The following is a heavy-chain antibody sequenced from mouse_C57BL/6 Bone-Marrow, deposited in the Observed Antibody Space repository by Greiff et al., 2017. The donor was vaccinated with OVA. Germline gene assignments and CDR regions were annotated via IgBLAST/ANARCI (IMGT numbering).Heavy chain of an antibody. Sequence: DVMLVESEGGLVQPGSSMKLSCTASGFTFSDYYMAWVRQVPEKGLEWVANINYDGSSTYYLDSLKSRFIISRDNAKNILYLQMSSLKSEDTATYYCARDLYYYGSSLWYFDVWGTGTTVTVSS. D-gene: IGHD1-1*01. CDR1: GFTFSDYY. CDR3: ARDLYYYGSSLWYFDV. J-gene: IGHJ1*03. CDR2: INYDGSST. V-gene: IGHV5-16*01.